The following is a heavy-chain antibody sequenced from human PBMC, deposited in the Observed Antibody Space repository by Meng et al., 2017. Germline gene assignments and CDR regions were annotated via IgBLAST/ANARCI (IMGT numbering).Heavy chain of an antibody. V-gene: IGHV1-46*02. CDR2: INPSDNSA. Sequence: QVQLVQAGAEVKKPGASVKVSCKASGDTLNTYNMHWLRQAPGQGLEWMGIINPSDNSAAYAQGFQGSLTMTRDTCTSTLYMELTSLQFEDTAIYYCATDNWGPHYWGQGTLVTVSS. J-gene: IGHJ4*02. CDR3: ATDNWGPHY. D-gene: IGHD7-27*01. CDR1: GDTLNTYN.